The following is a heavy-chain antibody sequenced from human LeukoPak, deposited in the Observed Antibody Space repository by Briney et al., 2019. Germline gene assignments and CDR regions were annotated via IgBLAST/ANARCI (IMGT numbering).Heavy chain of an antibody. J-gene: IGHJ3*02. D-gene: IGHD4-17*01. CDR3: AREARGEDAFDI. CDR2: ISSSSSYI. Sequence: GGSLRLSCAASGFTFSSYSMNWVRQAPGKRLEWVSSISSSSSYIYYADSVKGRFTISRDNAKNSLYLQMNSLRAEDTAVYYCAREARGEDAFDIWGQGTMVTVSS. CDR1: GFTFSSYS. V-gene: IGHV3-21*01.